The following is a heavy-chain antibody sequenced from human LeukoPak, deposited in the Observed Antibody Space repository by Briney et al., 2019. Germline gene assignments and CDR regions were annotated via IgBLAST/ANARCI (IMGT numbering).Heavy chain of an antibody. CDR1: GFTFSSYW. CDR2: INSDGSST. J-gene: IGHJ6*03. CDR3: ARERSPSLYYYYYYMDV. V-gene: IGHV3-74*01. Sequence: GGSLRLSCAASGFTFSSYWMHWVRQAPGKGLVWVSRINSDGSSTSYADSVKGRFTISSDNAKNTLYLQMNSLRAEDTAVYYCARERSPSLYYYYYYMDVWGKGTTVTVSS.